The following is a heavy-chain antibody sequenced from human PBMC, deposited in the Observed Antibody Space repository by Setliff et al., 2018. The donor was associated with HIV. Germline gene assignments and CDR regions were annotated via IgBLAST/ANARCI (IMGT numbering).Heavy chain of an antibody. D-gene: IGHD2-15*01. V-gene: IGHV4-59*01. J-gene: IGHJ4*02. CDR2: VHYSGNT. Sequence: SETLSLTCSVSGVSMTNNYWTWIRQSPGKGLEWIGYVHYSGNTRYNPSPKSRVTISVDTSKNKFSLNLSSVTAANTAVYYCASEKVAWTVSDSFFEFWGQGVPVTVSS. CDR1: GVSMTNNY. CDR3: ASEKVAWTVSDSFFEF.